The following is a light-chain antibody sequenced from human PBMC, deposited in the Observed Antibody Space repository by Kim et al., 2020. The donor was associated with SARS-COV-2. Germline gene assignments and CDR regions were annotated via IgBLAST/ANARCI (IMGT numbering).Light chain of an antibody. J-gene: IGLJ2*01. V-gene: IGLV1-51*01. CDR3: GTWDSSLSALV. CDR1: SASFGNDF. CDR2: DNN. Sequence: GQHAPSSCSGSSASFGNDFVSWYQQLPGTAPTLLLYDNNERPSGIPDRFSASESGTSATLGITGLQTGDEADYYCGTWDSSLSALVFGGGTQLTVL.